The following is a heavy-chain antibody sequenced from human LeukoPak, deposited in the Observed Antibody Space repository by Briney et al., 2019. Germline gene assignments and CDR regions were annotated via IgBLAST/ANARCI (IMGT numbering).Heavy chain of an antibody. Sequence: GSSVKVSCKASGGTFSSYAISWVRQAPGQGLEWMGGILPIFGTANYAQKFQGRVTITADKSTSTAYMELSSLRSEDTAVYYCARGVVAATHYYYYGMDVWGKGTTVTVSS. J-gene: IGHJ6*04. CDR2: ILPIFGTA. V-gene: IGHV1-69*06. CDR1: GGTFSSYA. CDR3: ARGVVAATHYYYYGMDV. D-gene: IGHD2-15*01.